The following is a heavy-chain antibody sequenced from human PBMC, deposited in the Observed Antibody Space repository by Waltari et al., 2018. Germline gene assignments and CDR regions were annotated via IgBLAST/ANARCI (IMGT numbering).Heavy chain of an antibody. J-gene: IGHJ3*02. CDR2: IGPCSTPI. CDR1: GFTFSGFS. D-gene: IGHD5-12*01. V-gene: IGHV3-48*04. CDR3: VRGWLENTFDI. Sequence: EVQVVESGGGLVHPGGSLRLSCAASGFTFSGFSMSWVRQSPGKGLAWLSFIGPCSTPIYYADSVKGRFTISTDNSRNSLYLQMNSLRTEDTAVYYCVRGWLENTFDIWGRGTLVTVSS.